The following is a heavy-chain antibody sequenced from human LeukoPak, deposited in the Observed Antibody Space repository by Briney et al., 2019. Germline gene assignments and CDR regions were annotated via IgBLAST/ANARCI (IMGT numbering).Heavy chain of an antibody. V-gene: IGHV3-7*01. CDR3: VRYSYGSDY. D-gene: IGHD5-18*01. CDR2: INQDGSAE. Sequence: GGSLRLSCAASGFTFSSYWMSWVRQAPGKGLEWVANINQDGSAEYYVDSVEGRFTISRDNAKNSLYLQMNSLRAEDTAVYYCVRYSYGSDYWGQGTLVTVSS. J-gene: IGHJ4*02. CDR1: GFTFSSYW.